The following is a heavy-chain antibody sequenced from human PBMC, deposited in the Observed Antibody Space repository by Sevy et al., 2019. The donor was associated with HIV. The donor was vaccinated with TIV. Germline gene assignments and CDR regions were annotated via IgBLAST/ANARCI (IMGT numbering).Heavy chain of an antibody. V-gene: IGHV4-38-2*02. D-gene: IGHD6-6*01. J-gene: IGHJ3*02. CDR3: ARQSVIAARLSAFDI. CDR1: GYSISSGYY. CDR2: IYHSGST. Sequence: SETLSLTCTVSGYSISSGYYWGWIRQPPGKGLEWIGSIYHSGSTYYNPSLKSRVTISVDTSKNQFSLKLSSVTAADTAVYYCARQSVIAARLSAFDIWGQGTMVTVSS.